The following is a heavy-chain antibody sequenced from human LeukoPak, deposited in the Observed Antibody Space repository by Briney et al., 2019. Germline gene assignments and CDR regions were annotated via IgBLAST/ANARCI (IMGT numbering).Heavy chain of an antibody. CDR2: VNPSGGTT. D-gene: IGHD3-22*01. CDR1: GYTFTDYY. CDR3: AGGDRSGYYGAFDI. J-gene: IGHJ3*02. V-gene: IGHV1-46*01. Sequence: ASVKVSCKASGYTFTDYYMHWVRQAPGQGLEWVGIVNPSGGTTTYAQKFQGRVTMTRDTSTSTVYMELSSLRSEDTAVYYCAGGDRSGYYGAFDIWGQGTMVTVSS.